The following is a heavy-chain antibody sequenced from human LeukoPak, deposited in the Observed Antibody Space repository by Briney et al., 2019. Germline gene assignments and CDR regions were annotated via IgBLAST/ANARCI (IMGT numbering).Heavy chain of an antibody. CDR1: GGSFSGYY. D-gene: IGHD6-19*01. J-gene: IGHJ2*01. CDR2: INHSGST. V-gene: IGHV4-34*01. CDR3: ARRKGMWLVYWYFDL. Sequence: SETLSLTCAVYGGSFSGYYWSWIRQPPGKGLEWIGEINHSGSTNYNPSLKSRVTISVDTSKNQFSLRLSSVTAADTAVYYCARRKGMWLVYWYFDLWGRGTLVTVSS.